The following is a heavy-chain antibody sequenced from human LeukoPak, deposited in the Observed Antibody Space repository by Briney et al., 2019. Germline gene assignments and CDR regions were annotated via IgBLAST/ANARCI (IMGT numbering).Heavy chain of an antibody. CDR3: ATACSSTSCYAFDY. V-gene: IGHV1-24*01. CDR1: GYTLTELS. D-gene: IGHD2-2*01. J-gene: IGHJ4*02. CDR2: FDPEDGET. Sequence: ASVKVSCKVSGYTLTELSMHWVRQAPGKGLEWMGGFDPEDGETIYAQKFQGRVTMTEDTSTDTAYMELSSLRSEDTAVYYCATACSSTSCYAFDYWAREPWSPSPQ.